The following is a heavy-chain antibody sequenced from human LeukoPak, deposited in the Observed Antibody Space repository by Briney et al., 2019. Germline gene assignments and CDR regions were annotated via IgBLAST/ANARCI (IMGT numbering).Heavy chain of an antibody. V-gene: IGHV3-30-3*01. CDR1: GFTFSSYA. Sequence: GGSLRLSCAASGFTFSSYAMHWVRQAPGKGLEWVAVISYDGSNKYYADSVKGRFTISRDNSKNTLYLQMNSLRAEDTAVYYCARKYSSGWYTYYGMDVWGQGTTVTVSS. CDR2: ISYDGSNK. J-gene: IGHJ6*02. CDR3: ARKYSSGWYTYYGMDV. D-gene: IGHD6-19*01.